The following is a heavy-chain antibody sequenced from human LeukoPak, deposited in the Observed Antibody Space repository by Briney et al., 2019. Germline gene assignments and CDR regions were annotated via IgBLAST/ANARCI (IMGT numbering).Heavy chain of an antibody. Sequence: SETLSLTCSVSGGSISSGTYYWSWIRQPAGKGLEWIGRFYTSGSTNYNPSLKSRVTISVDTSKNQFSLKLSSVTAADTAVYYCARAMGSVLLWFGELLDYWGQGTLVTVSS. J-gene: IGHJ4*02. CDR3: ARAMGSVLLWFGELLDY. CDR2: FYTSGST. CDR1: GGSISSGTYY. D-gene: IGHD3-10*01. V-gene: IGHV4-61*02.